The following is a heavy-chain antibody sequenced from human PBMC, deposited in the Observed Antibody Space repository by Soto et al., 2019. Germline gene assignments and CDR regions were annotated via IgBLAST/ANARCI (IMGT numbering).Heavy chain of an antibody. CDR1: GFTFSSYA. CDR2: ISGTGITP. V-gene: IGHV3-23*01. Sequence: HPGGSLSLSCASSGFTFSSYAMNWVRQAPGKGLEWVSGISGTGITPYYADSVKGRFTISRVNSKNTLYLQMNSLRAEDTAVYYCSIGIEAAGPFDYWGQGTLVTVSS. J-gene: IGHJ4*02. D-gene: IGHD6-13*01. CDR3: SIGIEAAGPFDY.